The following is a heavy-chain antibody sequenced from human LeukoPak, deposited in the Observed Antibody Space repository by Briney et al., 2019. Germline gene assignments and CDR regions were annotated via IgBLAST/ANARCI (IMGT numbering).Heavy chain of an antibody. D-gene: IGHD6-6*01. Sequence: SETLSLTCTVSGGSISSSSYYWGWIRQPPGKGLEWIGSIYYSGSTYYNPSLKSRVTISVDTSKNQFSLKLSSVTAADTAVYYCARITRSQIYGCLQSSSAEYFQHWGQGTLVTVSS. J-gene: IGHJ1*01. V-gene: IGHV4-39*01. CDR3: ARITRSQIYGCLQSSSAEYFQH. CDR2: IYYSGST. CDR1: GGSISSSSYY.